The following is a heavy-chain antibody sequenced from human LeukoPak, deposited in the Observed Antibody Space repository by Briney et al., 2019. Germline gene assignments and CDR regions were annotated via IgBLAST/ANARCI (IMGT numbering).Heavy chain of an antibody. CDR2: MNPNSGNT. V-gene: IGHV1-8*03. D-gene: IGHD3-22*01. CDR1: GYTFTSYD. CDR3: ASEDMYHDSSGHRGSFDY. Sequence: APVKDSCKASGYTFTSYDINWVRQATGQGLEWMGWMNPNSGNTGYAQKFQGRVTITRNTSISTAYMELSSLRSDDTAVYYCASEDMYHDSSGHRGSFDYWGQGTLVTVSS. J-gene: IGHJ4*02.